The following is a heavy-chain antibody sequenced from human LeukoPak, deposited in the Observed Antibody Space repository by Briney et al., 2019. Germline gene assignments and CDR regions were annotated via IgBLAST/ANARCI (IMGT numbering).Heavy chain of an antibody. CDR3: ARGRPVDY. Sequence: GGSLRLSCTASGFTFSNYIMNWVRQAPGKGLEWVSSISSSSSYIYYADSVKGRFTISRDNAKNSLFLQMKSLRAEDTAVYYCARGRPVDYWGQGTLVTVSS. CDR1: GFTFSNYI. V-gene: IGHV3-21*01. J-gene: IGHJ4*02. CDR2: ISSSSSYI.